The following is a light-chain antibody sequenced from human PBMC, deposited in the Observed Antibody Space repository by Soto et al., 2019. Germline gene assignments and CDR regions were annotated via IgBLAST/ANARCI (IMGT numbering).Light chain of an antibody. CDR3: QSFDSSLRVYV. Sequence: QSVLTQAPGASGCPGQSVTISCTGTSSDVGGYDFVAWHQQHPGKAPRLMIYDVSKRPSGVPDRFSGSKSGYTASLTVSGLQAEDEADYYCQSFDSSLRVYVFGSGTKVTVL. CDR2: DVS. J-gene: IGLJ1*01. CDR1: SSDVGGYDF. V-gene: IGLV2-8*01.